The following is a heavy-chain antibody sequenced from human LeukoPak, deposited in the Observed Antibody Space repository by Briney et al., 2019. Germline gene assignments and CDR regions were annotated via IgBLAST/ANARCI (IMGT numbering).Heavy chain of an antibody. V-gene: IGHV4-31*03. J-gene: IGHJ4*02. D-gene: IGHD6-13*01. Sequence: SQTLSLTCTVSGGSISSGGYYWSWIRQHPGKGLEWIGYIYYSGSTYYNPSLKSRVTISVDTSKNQFSLKLSSVTAADTAVYYCARASGVGEQQLVLGYWGQGTLDTVSS. CDR1: GGSISSGGYY. CDR3: ARASGVGEQQLVLGY. CDR2: IYYSGST.